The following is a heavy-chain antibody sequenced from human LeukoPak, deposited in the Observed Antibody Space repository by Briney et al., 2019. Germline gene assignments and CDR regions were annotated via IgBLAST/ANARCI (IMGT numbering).Heavy chain of an antibody. CDR1: GGSISSYY. V-gene: IGHV4-59*12. CDR3: VSHREYYIDY. CDR2: IYYSGST. J-gene: IGHJ4*02. Sequence: PSETLSLTCTVSGGSISSYYWSWIRQPPGKGLEWIGYIYYSGSTNYNPSLKSRVTIALDKSKNQFSLKLSSVTAADTAVYFCVSHREYYIDYWGQGTLVTVSS.